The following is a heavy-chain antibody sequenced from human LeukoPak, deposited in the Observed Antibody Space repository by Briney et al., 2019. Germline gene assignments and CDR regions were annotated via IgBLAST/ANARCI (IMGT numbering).Heavy chain of an antibody. V-gene: IGHV3-30-3*01. Sequence: GGSLRLSCAASGFTFSSYAMHWVRQAPGKGLEWVAVISYDGSNKYYADSVKGRFTISRDNSKNTLYLQMNSLRAEDTAVYYCAGRISTYYDFWSGYYGEYYFDYWGQGTLVTVSS. CDR3: AGRISTYYDFWSGYYGEYYFDY. CDR1: GFTFSSYA. CDR2: ISYDGSNK. J-gene: IGHJ4*02. D-gene: IGHD3-3*01.